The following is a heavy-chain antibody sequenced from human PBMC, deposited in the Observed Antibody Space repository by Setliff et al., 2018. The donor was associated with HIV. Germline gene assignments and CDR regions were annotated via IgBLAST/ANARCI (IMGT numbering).Heavy chain of an antibody. J-gene: IGHJ4*02. CDR2: ISAYNGNT. V-gene: IGHV1-18*01. CDR3: ARDQGTTVVTPVDY. D-gene: IGHD4-17*01. CDR1: GYTFTSYG. Sequence: ASVKVSCKASGYTFTSYGISWVRQAPGQGLEWMGWISAYNGNTNYAQKLQGRVTMTTDTSTSTAYMELRSPRSDDTAVYYCARDQGTTVVTPVDYWGQGTLVTVS.